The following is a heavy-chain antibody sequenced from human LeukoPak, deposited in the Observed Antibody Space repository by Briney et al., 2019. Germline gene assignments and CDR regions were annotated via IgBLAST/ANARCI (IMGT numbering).Heavy chain of an antibody. V-gene: IGHV3-23*01. CDR1: GFTFSSYA. CDR3: AKAYGGNSWDY. D-gene: IGHD4-23*01. CDR2: ISGSGGSA. J-gene: IGHJ4*02. Sequence: GGSLRLSCAASGFTFSSYAMNWVRQAPGRGLEWVSGISGSGGSAYYADSVKGRFTISRGNSKNTLYLQMNSLRAEDTAVYYCAKAYGGNSWDYWGQGTLVTVSS.